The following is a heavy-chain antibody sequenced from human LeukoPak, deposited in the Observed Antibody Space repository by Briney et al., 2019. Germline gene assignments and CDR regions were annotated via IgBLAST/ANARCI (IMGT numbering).Heavy chain of an antibody. J-gene: IGHJ4*02. D-gene: IGHD3-22*01. V-gene: IGHV4-39*01. CDR1: GGSISSSRYY. CDR3: ARAHYYDNSGYVDY. Sequence: SETLSLTCIVSGGSISSSRYYWGWIRQPPGKGLEWIGTIYYSGSTYYNPSLKSRLTMSVDTSKNQFSLRLNSVTAADTAVYYCARAHYYDNSGYVDYRGQGTLVTVSS. CDR2: IYYSGST.